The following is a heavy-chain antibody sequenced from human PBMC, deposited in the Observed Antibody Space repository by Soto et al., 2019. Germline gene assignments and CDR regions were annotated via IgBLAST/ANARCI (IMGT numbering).Heavy chain of an antibody. D-gene: IGHD1-26*01. CDR2: VSGSGGST. J-gene: IGHJ4*02. CDR1: GFTFSSYA. V-gene: IGHV3-23*01. Sequence: EVQLLESGGGLVQPGASLRLSCAASGFTFSSYAMSWVRQAPGKGLEWVSGVSGSGGSTYYADSVKGRFTIPRDNSKNTLYLQMSSLRAEDTAVYYCAKVVPPVDYWGQGTLVTVSS. CDR3: AKVVPPVDY.